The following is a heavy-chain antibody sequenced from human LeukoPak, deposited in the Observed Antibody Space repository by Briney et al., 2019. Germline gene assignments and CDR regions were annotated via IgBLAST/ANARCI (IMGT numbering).Heavy chain of an antibody. J-gene: IGHJ4*02. CDR2: IIPILGIP. Sequence: ASVKVSCKASGGTFSSYTISWVRQAPGQGLEWVGRIIPILGIPNYAQNFQGRVTITADKSTSTAYMELSSLRSEDTAVYYCAHRRGHYYDSSGNMGDYWGQGTLVTVSS. V-gene: IGHV1-69*02. CDR3: AHRRGHYYDSSGNMGDY. D-gene: IGHD3-22*01. CDR1: GGTFSSYT.